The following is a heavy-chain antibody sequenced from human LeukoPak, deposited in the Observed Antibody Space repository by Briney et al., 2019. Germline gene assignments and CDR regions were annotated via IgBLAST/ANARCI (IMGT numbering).Heavy chain of an antibody. J-gene: IGHJ5*02. CDR1: GYTFTGYY. D-gene: IGHD6-13*01. V-gene: IGHV1-69*05. CDR3: ARVGGSSSWYYWFDP. Sequence: GASVKVSCKASGYTFTGYYMHWVRQAPGQGLEWMGGIIPIFGTANYAQKFQGRVTITTDESTSTAYMELSSLRSEDTAVYYCARVGGSSSWYYWFDPWGQGTLVTVSS. CDR2: IIPIFGTA.